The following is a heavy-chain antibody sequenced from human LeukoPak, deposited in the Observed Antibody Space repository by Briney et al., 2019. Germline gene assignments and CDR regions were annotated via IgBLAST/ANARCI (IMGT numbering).Heavy chain of an antibody. J-gene: IGHJ4*02. V-gene: IGHV1-46*01. CDR2: INPSGGTT. CDR3: ARNPYSGSWIDY. Sequence: ASVKVSCKASGYTFTSYAMHWVRQAPGQGLEWVGIINPSGGTTSYAQKFRGRVTMTSDTSASTVYMELSSLRSEDTAVYYCARNPYSGSWIDYWGQGTLVTVSS. CDR1: GYTFTSYA. D-gene: IGHD1-26*01.